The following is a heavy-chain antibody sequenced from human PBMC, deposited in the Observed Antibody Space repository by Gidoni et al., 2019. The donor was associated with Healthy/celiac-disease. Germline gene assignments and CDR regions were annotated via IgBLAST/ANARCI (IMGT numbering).Heavy chain of an antibody. D-gene: IGHD2-2*02. V-gene: IGHV4-34*01. CDR1: GGSFSGYY. CDR3: ARTCSSTSCYRRHRYYFDY. J-gene: IGHJ4*02. CDR2: INHSGST. Sequence: QVQLQQWGAGLLKPSETLSLTCAVYGGSFSGYYWSWIRQPPGKGLEWIGEINHSGSTNYNPSLKSRVTISVDTSKNQFSLKLSSVTAADTAVYYCARTCSSTSCYRRHRYYFDYWGQGTLVTVSS.